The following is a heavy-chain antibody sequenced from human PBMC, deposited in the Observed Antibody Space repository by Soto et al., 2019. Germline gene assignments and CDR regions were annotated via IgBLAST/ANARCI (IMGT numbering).Heavy chain of an antibody. CDR1: GGSITGYY. D-gene: IGHD4-4*01. CDR2: IHYSGST. Sequence: QVQLQESGPGLVRPSETLSLTCTVSGGSITGYYWSWIRQPPGKGPEWIGNIHYSGSTNYNPSPKRRATISVDTSKNQFSLRLSSVTAAETAVYYCARHSYYSNPLRFDPWGQGTLVTVSS. J-gene: IGHJ5*02. V-gene: IGHV4-59*08. CDR3: ARHSYYSNPLRFDP.